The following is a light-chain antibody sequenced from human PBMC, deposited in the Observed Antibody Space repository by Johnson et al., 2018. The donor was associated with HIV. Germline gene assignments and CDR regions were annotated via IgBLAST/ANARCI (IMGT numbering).Light chain of an antibody. Sequence: QSVLTQPPSVYAAPGQKVTISCSGSSSNIGNNYVSWYQQLPGTAPKLLIYDNNMRPSGIPERFSGSKSGTSAALGITGVQTGDEADYYCGTWDSSLSANVFGTGTRVTVL. CDR3: GTWDSSLSANV. V-gene: IGLV1-51*01. CDR1: SSNIGNNY. J-gene: IGLJ1*01. CDR2: DNN.